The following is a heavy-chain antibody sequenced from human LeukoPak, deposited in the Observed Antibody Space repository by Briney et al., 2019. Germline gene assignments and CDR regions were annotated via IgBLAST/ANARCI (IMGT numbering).Heavy chain of an antibody. D-gene: IGHD6-13*01. CDR3: AKGSSWYFDY. CDR1: GFTFSSYG. Sequence: PGRSLRLSCAASGFTFSSYGMHWVRQAPGKGLEWVAVISYDGSNKYYADSVKGRFTISRDYSKNTLYLQMNSLRAEDTAVYYCAKGSSWYFDYWGQGTLVTVSS. V-gene: IGHV3-30*18. J-gene: IGHJ4*02. CDR2: ISYDGSNK.